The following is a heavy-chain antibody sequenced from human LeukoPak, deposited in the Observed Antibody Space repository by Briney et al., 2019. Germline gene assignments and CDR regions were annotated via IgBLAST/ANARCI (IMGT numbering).Heavy chain of an antibody. CDR2: IGISSGNT. V-gene: IGHV3-11*06. CDR1: GFPFSAYS. Sequence: PGGSLRLSCAACGFPFSAYSMNWVRQAPGKGLEWISYIGISSGNTKYADSVKGRFTISGDNAKNSLYLQMNSLRVEDTAVYYCARDHNYAFDNWGQGTLVTVSS. J-gene: IGHJ4*02. D-gene: IGHD1-1*01. CDR3: ARDHNYAFDN.